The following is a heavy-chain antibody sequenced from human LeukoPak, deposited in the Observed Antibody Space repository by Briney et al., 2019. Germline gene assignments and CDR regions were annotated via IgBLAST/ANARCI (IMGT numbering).Heavy chain of an antibody. Sequence: ASVKVSCKASGYTFTSYAMNWVRQAPGQGLEWMGWIRTNTGNPTYAQGFTGRFVFSLDTSVSPAYLQISSLKAEDTAVYYCASPKESDPAKFDYWGQGTLVTVSS. V-gene: IGHV7-4-1*02. D-gene: IGHD2-2*01. J-gene: IGHJ4*02. CDR3: ASPKESDPAKFDY. CDR1: GYTFTSYA. CDR2: IRTNTGNP.